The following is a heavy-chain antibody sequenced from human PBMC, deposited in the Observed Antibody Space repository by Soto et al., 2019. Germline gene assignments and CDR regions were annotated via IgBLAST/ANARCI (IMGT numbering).Heavy chain of an antibody. J-gene: IGHJ4*02. CDR2: IYWNDDK. CDR1: GFSHHNRKLG. V-gene: IGHV2-5*01. CDR3: AHRPSCWYLFGY. D-gene: IGHD6-19*01. Sequence: QSVGMDCTFRGFSHHNRKLGVGWIRQPPGKALEWLALIYWNDDKRYSPSLKARLTITKDTSKNQVVLTMTNMDPVDTATYYCAHRPSCWYLFGYWGEATLRTVSS.